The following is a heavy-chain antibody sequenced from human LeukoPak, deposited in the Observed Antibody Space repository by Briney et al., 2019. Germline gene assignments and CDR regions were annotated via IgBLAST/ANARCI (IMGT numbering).Heavy chain of an antibody. CDR3: ARDVNWFDS. CDR1: GDSVSTRSAA. Sequence: SQTLSLTCAISGDSVSTRSAAWNWIRQSPSRPLEWLGKTYYMSKWYNDYAVPVKGRITVKADTSKNQFSLQLNSVTPEDTAVYFCARDVNWFDSWGQGTLVTVSS. J-gene: IGHJ5*01. CDR2: TYYMSKWYN. V-gene: IGHV6-1*01.